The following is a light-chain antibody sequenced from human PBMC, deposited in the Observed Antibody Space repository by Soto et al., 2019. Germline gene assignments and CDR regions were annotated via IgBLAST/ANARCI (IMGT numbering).Light chain of an antibody. CDR3: QQYDNLPIT. Sequence: DIQMTQSPSSLSASVGDRVTITCQASQDITNYLNWYQHKPGKAPKLLIYDASKLETGVPSRFSGSETGTDFTFTISSLQTEDIATYYCQQYDNLPITFGQGTRLEIK. J-gene: IGKJ5*01. V-gene: IGKV1-33*01. CDR2: DAS. CDR1: QDITNY.